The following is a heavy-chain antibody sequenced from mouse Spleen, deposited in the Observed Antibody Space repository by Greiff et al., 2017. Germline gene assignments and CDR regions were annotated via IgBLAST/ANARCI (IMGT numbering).Heavy chain of an antibody. Sequence: EVQGVESGGGLVKPGGSLKLSCAASGFTFSSYGMSWVRQTPEKRLEWVATISGGGSYTYYPDSVKGRFTISRDNAKNNLYLQMSSLRSEDTALYYCARRGGTRDFDYWGQGTTLTVSS. V-gene: IGHV5-9-2*01. CDR3: ARRGGTRDFDY. CDR2: ISGGGSYT. CDR1: GFTFSSYG. J-gene: IGHJ2*01. D-gene: IGHD3-3*01.